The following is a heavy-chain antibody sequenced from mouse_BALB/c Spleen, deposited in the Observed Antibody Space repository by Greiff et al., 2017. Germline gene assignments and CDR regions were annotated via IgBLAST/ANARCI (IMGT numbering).Heavy chain of an antibody. CDR2: IFPGTGTT. V-gene: IGHV1S132*01. J-gene: IGHJ4*01. CDR3: ARRANWDDYYAMDY. CDR1: GYTFTSYW. Sequence: VQLQQSGAELVKPGASVKLSCKTSGYTFTSYWIQWVKQRPGQGLGWIGEIFPGTGTTYYNEKFKGKATLTIDTSSSTAYMQLSSLTSEDSAVYFCARRANWDDYYAMDYWGQGTSVTVSS. D-gene: IGHD4-1*01.